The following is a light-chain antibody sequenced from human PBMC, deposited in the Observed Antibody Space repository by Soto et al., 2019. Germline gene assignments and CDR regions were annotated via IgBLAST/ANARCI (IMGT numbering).Light chain of an antibody. Sequence: EILMTQSPATLSSSVGERVTITCRASQSISSCLAWYQQMPGKAPKLLIYDASSLPSGIPTRFSGSGSGTEFTLTISSLQPDDFAIYYCQQYNSCSLTFGGGTKVEIK. V-gene: IGKV1-5*01. J-gene: IGKJ4*02. CDR2: DAS. CDR3: QQYNSCSLT. CDR1: QSISSC.